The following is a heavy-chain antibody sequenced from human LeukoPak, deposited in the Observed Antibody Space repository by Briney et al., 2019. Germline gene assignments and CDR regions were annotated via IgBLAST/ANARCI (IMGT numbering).Heavy chain of an antibody. V-gene: IGHV3-33*01. CDR3: AREPRTNAFDI. CDR2: IWYDGSNK. J-gene: IGHJ3*02. Sequence: GRSLRLSCAASGFTFSSYGMHWVRQAPGKGLEWVAVIWYDGSNKYYADSVKGRFTISRDNSKNTLYLQMNSLRAEDTAVYYCAREPRTNAFDIWGQGTMVTVSS. CDR1: GFTFSSYG.